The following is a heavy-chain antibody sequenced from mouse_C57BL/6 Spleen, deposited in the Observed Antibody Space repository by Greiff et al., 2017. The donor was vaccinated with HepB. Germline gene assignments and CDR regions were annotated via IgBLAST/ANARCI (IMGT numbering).Heavy chain of an antibody. CDR2: IYPGDGDT. CDR3: ARFYYGYDGYYFDY. V-gene: IGHV1-82*01. D-gene: IGHD2-2*01. Sequence: QVQLQHSGPELVKPGASVKISCKASGYAFSSSWMNWVKQRPGKGLEWIGRIYPGDGDTNYNGKFKGKATLTADKSSSTAYMQLSSLTSEDSAVYFCARFYYGYDGYYFDYWGQGTTLTVSS. J-gene: IGHJ2*01. CDR1: GYAFSSSW.